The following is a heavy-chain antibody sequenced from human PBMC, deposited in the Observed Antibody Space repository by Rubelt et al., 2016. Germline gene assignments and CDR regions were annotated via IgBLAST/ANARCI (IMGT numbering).Heavy chain of an antibody. CDR2: IYYSGST. V-gene: IGHV4-39*07. D-gene: IGHD6-19*01. CDR1: GGSISSSSYY. CDR3: ESSGWYLGFDY. J-gene: IGHJ4*02. Sequence: QLQLQESGPGLVKPSETLSLTCTVSGGSISSSSYYWGWIRQPPGKGLEWIGSIYYSGSTYYNPSLKSRGTISVDTSKNQFSLKLSSVTAADTAVYYCESSGWYLGFDYWGQGTLVTVSS.